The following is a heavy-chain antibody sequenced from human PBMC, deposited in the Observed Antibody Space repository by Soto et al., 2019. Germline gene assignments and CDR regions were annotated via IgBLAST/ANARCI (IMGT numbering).Heavy chain of an antibody. CDR3: AGAAAVAAFDY. CDR1: GFTVSSNY. CDR2: IYSGGST. V-gene: IGHV3-53*01. D-gene: IGHD6-19*01. Sequence: PVGSLRLSCAASGFTVSSNYMSWVRQAPGKGLEWVSLIYSGGSTYYADSVKGRFTISRDNSKNTLYLQMNSLRAEDTAVYYCAGAAAVAAFDYWGQGTLVTVPS. J-gene: IGHJ4*02.